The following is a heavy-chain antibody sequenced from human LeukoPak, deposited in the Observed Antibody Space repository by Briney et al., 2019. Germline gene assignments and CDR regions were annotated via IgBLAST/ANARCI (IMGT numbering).Heavy chain of an antibody. V-gene: IGHV1-46*01. CDR1: GYTFTSYY. D-gene: IGHD6-19*01. CDR2: INPSGGST. CDR3: ARATDSSGCCTFDY. Sequence: GASVNVSCKASGYTFTSYYMHWVRQAPGQGLGWMGIINPSGGSTSYAQKFQSRVTMTSDTSTSTVYMELSILRSEATAVYYCARATDSSGCCTFDYWGQGTLVTVSS. J-gene: IGHJ4*02.